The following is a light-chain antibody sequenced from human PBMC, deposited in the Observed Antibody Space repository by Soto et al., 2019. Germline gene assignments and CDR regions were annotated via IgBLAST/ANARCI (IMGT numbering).Light chain of an antibody. V-gene: IGLV2-14*01. CDR1: SSDVGGYNY. J-gene: IGLJ1*01. CDR3: SSYKRSSSYV. Sequence: QAALTEAASVSVSPWRSITISCTGTSSDVGGYNYASWYQQHPGKAPKLMIYEVSNRPSGVSNRFSGSKSGNTASLTISGLQAEDEADYYCSSYKRSSSYVLGTGTXATVL. CDR2: EVS.